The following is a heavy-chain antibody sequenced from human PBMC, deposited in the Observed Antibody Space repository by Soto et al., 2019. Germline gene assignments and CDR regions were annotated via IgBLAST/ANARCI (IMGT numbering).Heavy chain of an antibody. CDR1: GYTFTSYG. D-gene: IGHD6-13*01. Sequence: QVQLVQSGAEVKKPGASVKVSCKASGYTFTSYGISWVRQAPGQGLGWMGWISAYNGNTNYAQKLQGRVTITTDTTTSTADMELRSQRSDVAAVYYCARDGYRSTWLDHWGQGTLVTVSS. J-gene: IGHJ5*02. CDR2: ISAYNGNT. CDR3: ARDGYRSTWLDH. V-gene: IGHV1-18*04.